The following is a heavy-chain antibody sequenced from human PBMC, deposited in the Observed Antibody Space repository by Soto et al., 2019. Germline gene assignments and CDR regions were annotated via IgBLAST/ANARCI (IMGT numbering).Heavy chain of an antibody. CDR3: AKSGSSGWYGWFDP. V-gene: IGHV2-5*01. Sequence: SGPTLVNPTQTRTLTCIFSGFSLRTGGVGVGWIRQPPGKALEWLGFIYWNDDKRYRPSLKRRLTITKDTSKNQVVITMTDMDPVDTAKYYCAKSGSSGWYGWFDPWGQGTLVTVSS. CDR1: GFSLRTGGVG. J-gene: IGHJ5*02. D-gene: IGHD6-19*01. CDR2: IYWNDDK.